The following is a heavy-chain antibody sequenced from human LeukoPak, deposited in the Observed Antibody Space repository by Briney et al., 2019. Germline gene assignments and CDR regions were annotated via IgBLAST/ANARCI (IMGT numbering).Heavy chain of an antibody. CDR3: AKTVLAFWSGSSNYFDY. V-gene: IGHV3-9*01. D-gene: IGHD3-3*01. Sequence: GGSLRLSCAASGFTFDDYAMHWVRQAPGKGLEWVSGISWNSGSIGHADSVKGRFTISRDNAKNSLYLQMNSLRAEDTALYYCAKTVLAFWSGSSNYFDYWGQGTLVTVSS. CDR2: ISWNSGSI. CDR1: GFTFDDYA. J-gene: IGHJ4*02.